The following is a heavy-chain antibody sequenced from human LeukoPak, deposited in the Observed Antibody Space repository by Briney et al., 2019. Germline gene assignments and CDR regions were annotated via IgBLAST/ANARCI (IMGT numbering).Heavy chain of an antibody. CDR2: INAGNGNT. CDR3: ASGGEFRGSSWYVRGTYFDY. V-gene: IGHV1-3*01. CDR1: GYTFTSYA. Sequence: GASVKVSCKASGYTFTSYAMHWVRQAPGQRLEWMGWINAGNGNTKYSQKFQGRVTITRDTSASTAYMELSSLRSEDTAVYYCASGGEFRGSSWYVRGTYFDYWGQGTLVTVSS. D-gene: IGHD6-13*01. J-gene: IGHJ4*02.